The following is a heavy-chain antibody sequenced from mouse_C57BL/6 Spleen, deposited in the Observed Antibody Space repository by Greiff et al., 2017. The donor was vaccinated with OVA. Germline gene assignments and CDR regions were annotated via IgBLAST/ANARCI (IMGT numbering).Heavy chain of an antibody. J-gene: IGHJ2*01. CDR1: GDKFTDYY. CDR3: ARYGYGLDY. Sequence: EVQLQQSGPELVKPGASVKISCKASGDKFTDYYMNWVKQSHGKSLEWIGDINPNNGGTSYNQKFKGKATLTVDKSSSTAYMELRSLTSEDSAVYYCARYGYGLDYWGQGTTRTVSS. CDR2: INPNNGGT. V-gene: IGHV1-26*01. D-gene: IGHD2-2*01.